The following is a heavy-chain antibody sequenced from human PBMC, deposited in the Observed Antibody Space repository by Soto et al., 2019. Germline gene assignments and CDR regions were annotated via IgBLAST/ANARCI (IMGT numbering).Heavy chain of an antibody. J-gene: IGHJ4*02. CDR3: ARSSRIAAHVPTNYYFDY. Sequence: QVQLVESGGCFVHPGRALRRACAASGVTFSRYGMHCVRQAPVNGLEWGAVIWYDGSNKYYADSVKGRFTISRDNSKNTLYLQMNSLRAEDTAVYYCARSSRIAAHVPTNYYFDYWGQGTLVTVSS. D-gene: IGHD6-13*01. CDR2: IWYDGSNK. V-gene: IGHV3-33*01. CDR1: GVTFSRYG.